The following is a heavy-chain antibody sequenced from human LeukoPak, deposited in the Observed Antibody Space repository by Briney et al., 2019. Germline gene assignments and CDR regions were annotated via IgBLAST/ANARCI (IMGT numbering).Heavy chain of an antibody. CDR3: ARRPVALDRIGEDNWFDP. CDR2: IYYSGST. V-gene: IGHV4-61*05. J-gene: IGHJ5*02. D-gene: IGHD3-10*01. Sequence: SETLSLTCTVSGGSISSTSYYWGWIRQPPGKGLEWIGHIYYSGSTNYNPSLKSRVAISVDTSKNEFSLKLSSVTAADTAVYYCARRPVALDRIGEDNWFDPWGQGTLVTVSS. CDR1: GGSISSTSYY.